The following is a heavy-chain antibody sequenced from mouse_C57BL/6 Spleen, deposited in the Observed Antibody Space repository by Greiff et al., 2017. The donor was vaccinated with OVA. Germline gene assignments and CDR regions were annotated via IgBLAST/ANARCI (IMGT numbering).Heavy chain of an antibody. J-gene: IGHJ3*01. Sequence: QVQLKESGAELVRPGASVTLSCKASGYTFTDYEMHWVKQTPVHGLEWIGAIDPETGGTAYNQKFKGKAILTADKSSSTAYMELRSLTSEDSAVYYCTRKDYYGSSGDAYWGQGTLVTVSA. D-gene: IGHD1-1*01. V-gene: IGHV1-15*01. CDR3: TRKDYYGSSGDAY. CDR2: IDPETGGT. CDR1: GYTFTDYE.